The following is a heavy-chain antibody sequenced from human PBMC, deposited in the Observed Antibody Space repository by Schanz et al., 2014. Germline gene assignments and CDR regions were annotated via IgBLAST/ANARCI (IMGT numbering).Heavy chain of an antibody. CDR2: FVHPGGST. Sequence: EVQLLESGGGLVQPGGSLRLSCAASGFTFSAYAMTWVRQIPGKGLEWVSFVHPGGSTYYPDSVKGRFTISRDSSKNTLFLQMNSLRVEDSAIYYCARKMKLGVYGGKGHDSLDIWGQGTMVTVSS. J-gene: IGHJ3*02. D-gene: IGHD4-17*01. V-gene: IGHV3-23*03. CDR1: GFTFSAYA. CDR3: ARKMKLGVYGGKGHDSLDI.